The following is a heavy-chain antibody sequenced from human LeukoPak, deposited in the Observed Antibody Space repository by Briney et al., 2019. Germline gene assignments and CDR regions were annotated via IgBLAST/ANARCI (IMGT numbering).Heavy chain of an antibody. V-gene: IGHV3-66*02. D-gene: IGHD3-3*01. CDR1: GFTVSSNY. J-gene: IGHJ3*02. CDR3: AKDRSIYDFWSGSFDAFDI. Sequence: GGSLRLSCAASGFTVSSNYMSWVRQAPGKGLEWVSVIYSGGSTYYADSVKGRFTISRDNSKNTLYLQMNSLRAEDTAVYYCAKDRSIYDFWSGSFDAFDIWGQGTMVTVSS. CDR2: IYSGGST.